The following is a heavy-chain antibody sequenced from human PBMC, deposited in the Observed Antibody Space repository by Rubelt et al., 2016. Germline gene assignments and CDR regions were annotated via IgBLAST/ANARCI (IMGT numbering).Heavy chain of an antibody. Sequence: QVQLQESGPGLVKPSETLSLTCTVSGYSISSGYYWGWIRQPPGKGLEWIGYISYSGSTNYNPSLKSRVTISVDTAKNQFSLKLSSVTAADTAVYYCAREGLGAAAAPFDYWGQGTLVTVSS. J-gene: IGHJ4*02. D-gene: IGHD6-13*01. CDR2: ISYSGST. V-gene: IGHV4-38-2*02. CDR1: GYSISSGYY. CDR3: AREGLGAAAAPFDY.